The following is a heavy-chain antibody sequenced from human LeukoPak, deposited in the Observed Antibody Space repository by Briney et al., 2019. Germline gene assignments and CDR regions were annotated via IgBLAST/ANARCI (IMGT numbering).Heavy chain of an antibody. V-gene: IGHV3-7*01. D-gene: IGHD1-1*01. CDR1: GFTFSSYW. CDR2: IKQDGSEK. CDR3: ARRLLGITRKGIFDY. J-gene: IGHJ4*02. Sequence: GGSLRLSCAASGFTFSSYWMSWVRQAPGKGLEWVANIKQDGSEKYYVDSVKGRFTISRDNAKNSLYLQMNSLRAEDTAVYYCARRLLGITRKGIFDYWGQGTLVTVSS.